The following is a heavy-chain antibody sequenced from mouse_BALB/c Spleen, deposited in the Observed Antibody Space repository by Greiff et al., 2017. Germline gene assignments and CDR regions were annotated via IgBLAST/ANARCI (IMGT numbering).Heavy chain of an antibody. CDR1: GFTFSSYG. Sequence: EVMLVESGGDLVKPGGSLKLSCAASGFTFSSYGMSWVRQTPDKRLEWVATISSGGSYTYYPDSVKGRFTISRDNAKNTLYLQMSSLKSEDTAMYYCAREPNRYEAWFAYWGQGTLVTVSA. J-gene: IGHJ3*01. D-gene: IGHD2-14*01. CDR3: AREPNRYEAWFAY. V-gene: IGHV5-6*01. CDR2: ISSGGSYT.